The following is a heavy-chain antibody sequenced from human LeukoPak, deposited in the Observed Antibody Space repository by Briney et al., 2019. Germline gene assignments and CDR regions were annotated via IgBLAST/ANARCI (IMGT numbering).Heavy chain of an antibody. J-gene: IGHJ6*03. CDR2: IYSGGST. V-gene: IGHV3-53*01. Sequence: GGSLRLSCAASGFTVSSNYMGWVRQAPGKGLEWVSVIYSGGSTYYADSVKGRFTISRDNSKNTLYLQMNSLRAEDTAVYYCARTIYYYYYMDVWGKGTTVTISS. D-gene: IGHD3-10*01. CDR3: ARTIYYYYYMDV. CDR1: GFTVSSNY.